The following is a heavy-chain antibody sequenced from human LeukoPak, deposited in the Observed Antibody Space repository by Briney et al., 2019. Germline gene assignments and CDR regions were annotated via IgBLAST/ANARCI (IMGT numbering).Heavy chain of an antibody. D-gene: IGHD3-3*01. CDR1: GGSFSGYY. CDR3: ARVLRFLEWLPISSDY. V-gene: IGHV4-34*01. Sequence: SETLSLTCAVYGGSFSGYYWSWIRQPPGKGLEWIGEINHSGSTNYNPSLKSRVTISVDTSKNQFSLKLSSVTAADTAVYYCARVLRFLEWLPISSDYWGQGTLVTVSS. CDR2: INHSGST. J-gene: IGHJ4*02.